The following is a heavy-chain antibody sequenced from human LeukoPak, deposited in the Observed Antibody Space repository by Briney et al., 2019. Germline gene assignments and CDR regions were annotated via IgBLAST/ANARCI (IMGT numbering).Heavy chain of an antibody. Sequence: SETLSLTCTVSGGSISSYYWSWIRQPPGKGLEWIGYIYTSGSTNYNPSLKSRVTISVDTSKNQFSLKLSFVTAADTAVYYCARLLVVVTPDAFDIWGQGTMVTVSS. J-gene: IGHJ3*02. V-gene: IGHV4-4*09. CDR3: ARLLVVVTPDAFDI. CDR2: IYTSGST. D-gene: IGHD2-21*02. CDR1: GGSISSYY.